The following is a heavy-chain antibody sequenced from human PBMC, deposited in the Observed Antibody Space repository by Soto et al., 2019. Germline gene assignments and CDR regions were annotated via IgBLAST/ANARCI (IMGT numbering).Heavy chain of an antibody. CDR3: ARERGPTAMVTWPYYYYGMDV. Sequence: GASVKVSCKASGYTFTGYYMHWVRQAPGQGLEWMGWINPNSGGTNYAQKFQGWVTMTRDTSISTAYMELSRLRSDDTAVYYCARERGPTAMVTWPYYYYGMDVWGQGTTVTVSS. CDR2: INPNSGGT. V-gene: IGHV1-2*04. J-gene: IGHJ6*02. CDR1: GYTFTGYY. D-gene: IGHD5-18*01.